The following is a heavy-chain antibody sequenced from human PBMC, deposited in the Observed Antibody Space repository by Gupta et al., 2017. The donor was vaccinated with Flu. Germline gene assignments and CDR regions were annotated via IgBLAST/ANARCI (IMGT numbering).Heavy chain of an antibody. CDR2: INKDGSAT. Sequence: WMSWVRQAPGKGPEWVANINKDGSATYYDDSVKGRFIISRDNAKSSLYLQMNSLRDDDTAVYFCEREAWWGQGTLVTVSS. J-gene: IGHJ4*02. V-gene: IGHV3-7*01. CDR1: W. CDR3: EREAW.